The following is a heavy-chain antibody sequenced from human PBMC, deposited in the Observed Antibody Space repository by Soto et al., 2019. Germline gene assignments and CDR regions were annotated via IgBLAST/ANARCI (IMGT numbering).Heavy chain of an antibody. CDR1: GGSLSGNY. CDR3: ARASNWYSSGWYRFDWFDP. D-gene: IGHD6-19*01. CDR2: INHSGST. J-gene: IGHJ5*02. V-gene: IGHV4-34*01. Sequence: PSETLSLTCAVYGGSLSGNYWAWIRYQPGKGLEWIGEINHSGSTNYNPSLKSRVTISVDTSKNQFSLKLSSVTAADTAVYYCARASNWYSSGWYRFDWFDPWGQGTLVTVS.